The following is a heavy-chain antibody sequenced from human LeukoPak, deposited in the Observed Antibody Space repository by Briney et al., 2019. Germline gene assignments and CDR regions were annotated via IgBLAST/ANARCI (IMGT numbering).Heavy chain of an antibody. V-gene: IGHV4-59*01. Sequence: SETLSLTCTVSGGSISSYYWSWIRQPPGKGLEWLGYIYYSGSTNYNPSLKSRVTISVDTSKNQFSLKLSSVTAADTAVYYCARIGSSSPYYYYYMDVWGKGTTVTVSS. CDR1: GGSISSYY. CDR2: IYYSGST. D-gene: IGHD6-6*01. J-gene: IGHJ6*03. CDR3: ARIGSSSPYYYYYMDV.